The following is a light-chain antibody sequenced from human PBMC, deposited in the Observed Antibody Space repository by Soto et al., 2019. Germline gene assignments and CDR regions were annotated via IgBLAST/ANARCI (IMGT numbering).Light chain of an antibody. J-gene: IGLJ1*01. Sequence: QSVLTEPPSVSGSPGQSGTISCTGTSSDVGAFNYVSWYQHHPGKVPKFLIYEVNKRPSGVPDRFSGSKSGNTASLTVSGLQPEDEAEYFCSSFVDGTSYVFGTGTRSPS. CDR3: SSFVDGTSYV. CDR1: SSDVGAFNY. CDR2: EVN. V-gene: IGLV2-8*01.